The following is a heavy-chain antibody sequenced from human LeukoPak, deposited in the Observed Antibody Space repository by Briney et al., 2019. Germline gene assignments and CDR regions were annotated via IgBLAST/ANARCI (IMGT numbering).Heavy chain of an antibody. D-gene: IGHD3-22*01. CDR2: IYSGGGT. J-gene: IGHJ5*02. CDR1: GFTVRSNY. Sequence: GGSLRLSCAASGFTVRSNYMSWVRQAPGKGLEWVSIIYSGGGTYYADSVKGRFTISRNNSKNTVYLQMNSLRAEDAAVCYCARLAGFGVVVISWGQGTLVTVSS. CDR3: ARLAGFGVVVIS. V-gene: IGHV3-66*04.